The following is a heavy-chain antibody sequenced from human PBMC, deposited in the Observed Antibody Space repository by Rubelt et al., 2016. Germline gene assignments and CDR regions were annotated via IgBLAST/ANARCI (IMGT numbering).Heavy chain of an antibody. Sequence: QVQLQESGPGLVKPSGTLSLTCTVSGGSISSYYWSWIRQPPGKGLEWIGYIYYSGSTNYNPSLKSRVTISVDTSKNQFSLKLSSVTAADTAVYYCAGGITIFGVASGYFDYWGQGTLVTVPS. CDR1: GGSISSYY. D-gene: IGHD3-3*01. V-gene: IGHV4-59*01. J-gene: IGHJ4*02. CDR3: AGGITIFGVASGYFDY. CDR2: IYYSGST.